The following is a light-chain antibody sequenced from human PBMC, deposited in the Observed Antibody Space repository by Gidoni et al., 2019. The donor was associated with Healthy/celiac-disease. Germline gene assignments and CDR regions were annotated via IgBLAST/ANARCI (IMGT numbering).Light chain of an antibody. J-gene: IGLJ3*02. CDR2: EVS. CDR3: CSYAGRSTWV. V-gene: IGLV2-23*02. Sequence: QSALTQPASVSGSPGPSITISCTGTSSDVGSYNLVSWYQQHPGKAPKLMIYEVSKRPSGVSNRFSGSKSGNTASLTISGLQAEDEADYYCCSYAGRSTWVFGGGTKLTGL. CDR1: SSDVGSYNL.